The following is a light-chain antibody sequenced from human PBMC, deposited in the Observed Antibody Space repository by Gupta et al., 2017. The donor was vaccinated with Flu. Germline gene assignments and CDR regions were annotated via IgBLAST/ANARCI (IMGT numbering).Light chain of an antibody. V-gene: IGLV8-61*01. Sequence: QTVVTQEPSLSVSPGGTVTLTCGLSSGSVSTNYYPSWYQQTPGQAPRTIIYSTNTRSSGVPDRFSGSILGNKAALTITGAQADDESDYYCVLYMGSGSWVFGGGTKLTVL. CDR3: VLYMGSGSWV. CDR2: STN. CDR1: SGSVSTNYY. J-gene: IGLJ3*02.